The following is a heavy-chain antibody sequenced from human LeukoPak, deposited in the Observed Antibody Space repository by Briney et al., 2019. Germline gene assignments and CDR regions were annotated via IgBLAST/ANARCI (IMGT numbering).Heavy chain of an antibody. CDR1: GFTFSSYW. CDR2: INSDGSSA. V-gene: IGHV3-74*01. J-gene: IGHJ4*02. Sequence: GGSLRLSCAASGFTFSSYWMHWVRQAPGKGLVWVSRINSDGSSATYADSVKGRFTISRDNAKNTLSLQMNSLRAEDTAVYYCARGGSDEYYFDYWGQGTLVTVSS. D-gene: IGHD3-10*01. CDR3: ARGGSDEYYFDY.